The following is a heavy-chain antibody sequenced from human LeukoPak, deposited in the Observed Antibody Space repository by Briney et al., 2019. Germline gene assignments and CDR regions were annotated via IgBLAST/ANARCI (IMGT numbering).Heavy chain of an antibody. CDR2: IWYDGSNK. Sequence: PGGSLRLSCAASGFTFSSYGMHWVRQAPGKGLEWVAVIWYDGSNKYYADSVKGRFTISRDNSKNTLYLQMNSLRAEDTAVYYCARVGYGSGSYYHAPDYYYGMDVWGQGTTVTVSS. J-gene: IGHJ6*02. V-gene: IGHV3-33*01. D-gene: IGHD3-10*01. CDR1: GFTFSSYG. CDR3: ARVGYGSGSYYHAPDYYYGMDV.